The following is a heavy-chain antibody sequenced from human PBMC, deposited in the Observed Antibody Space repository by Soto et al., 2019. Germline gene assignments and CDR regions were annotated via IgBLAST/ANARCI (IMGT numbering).Heavy chain of an antibody. CDR1: GGSFSDYY. CDR2: INHSGST. Sequence: SETLSLTCAVYGGSFSDYYWNWIRQPPGKGLEWIGKINHSGSTNYNPSLKSRVTISVDTSKNQVSLKLSSVTVADTAVYYCARRDCTSASCYAWGWGQGTLVTVSS. CDR3: ARRDCTSASCYAWG. V-gene: IGHV4-34*01. D-gene: IGHD2-2*01. J-gene: IGHJ4*02.